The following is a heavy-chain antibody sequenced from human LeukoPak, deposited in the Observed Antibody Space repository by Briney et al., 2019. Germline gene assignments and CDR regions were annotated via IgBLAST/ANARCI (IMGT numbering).Heavy chain of an antibody. D-gene: IGHD3-10*01. V-gene: IGHV1-18*01. CDR2: ISGYNDNT. J-gene: IGHJ3*02. Sequence: ASVKVSCKASGYTFSSYGITWVRQAPGQGLEWMGRISGYNDNTNYAQKLQGRVTLTTDTSTSTAYMELRSLRSDDTAVYYCARGGSGSVSAFDIWGQGTMVTVSS. CDR3: ARGGSGSVSAFDI. CDR1: GYTFSSYG.